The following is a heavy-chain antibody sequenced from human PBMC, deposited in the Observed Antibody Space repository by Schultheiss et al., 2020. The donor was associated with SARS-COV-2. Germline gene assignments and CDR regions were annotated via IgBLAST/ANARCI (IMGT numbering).Heavy chain of an antibody. CDR3: AGDSGNYYGSGSYYK. CDR1: GGSISSYY. V-gene: IGHV4-59*01. J-gene: IGHJ4*02. Sequence: SETLSLTCTVSGGSISSYYWSWIRQPPGKGLEWIGYIYYSGSTYYNPSLKSRVTISVDTSKNQFSLKLSSVTAADTAVYYCAGDSGNYYGSGSYYKWGQGTLVTVSS. CDR2: IYYSGST. D-gene: IGHD3-10*01.